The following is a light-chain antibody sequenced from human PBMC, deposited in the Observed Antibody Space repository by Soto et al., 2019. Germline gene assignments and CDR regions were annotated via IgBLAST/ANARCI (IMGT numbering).Light chain of an antibody. CDR2: ESN. V-gene: IGLV2-23*01. J-gene: IGLJ1*01. CDR3: RSYGNRRTPHV. Sequence: QSALTQPASVSGSLGQSITISCTGTHSDVGNSNLVSWYQQHPGRAPTLLIYESNKRPSGISDRFSGSRSGDTASLTISGLQAEDEADYSSRSYGNRRTPHVFGAGTKVTVL. CDR1: HSDVGNSNL.